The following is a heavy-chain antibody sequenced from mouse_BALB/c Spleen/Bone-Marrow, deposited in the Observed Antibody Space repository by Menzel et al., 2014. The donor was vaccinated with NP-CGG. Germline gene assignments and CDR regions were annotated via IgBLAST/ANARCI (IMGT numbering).Heavy chain of an antibody. CDR2: IDPANGNT. J-gene: IGHJ1*01. D-gene: IGHD2-4*01. V-gene: IGHV14-3*02. Sequence: GAELGNPGASVKFSCKASGFNIKDTYMHWVKQRPEQGLEWIGRIDPANGNTKYDPKLQGKATITADTSSNTAYLQLSRLTSEDTAVYYCATMSTDWYFDVWGRGTPVTVSS. CDR3: ATMSTDWYFDV. CDR1: GFNIKDTY.